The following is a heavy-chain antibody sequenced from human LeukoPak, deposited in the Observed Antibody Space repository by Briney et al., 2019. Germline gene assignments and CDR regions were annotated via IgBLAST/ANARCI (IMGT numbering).Heavy chain of an antibody. CDR1: GGSISSGGYY. V-gene: IGHV4-31*03. J-gene: IGHJ4*02. D-gene: IGHD1-20*01. Sequence: PSETLSLTCTVSGGSISSGGYYWSWIRQHPGKGLEWIGYIYYSGSTYYNPSLKSRVTISVDTSKNQFSLKLSSVTAADTAVYYCARLDRNWNDYGEFDYWGQGTLVTVSS. CDR2: IYYSGST. CDR3: ARLDRNWNDYGEFDY.